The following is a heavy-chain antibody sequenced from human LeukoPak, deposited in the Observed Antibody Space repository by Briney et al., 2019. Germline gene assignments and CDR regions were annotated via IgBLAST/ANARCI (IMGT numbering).Heavy chain of an antibody. CDR2: ISSRSDYI. CDR3: AKADYYDFDS. Sequence: PGGSLRLSCAASGFTFSSYVMNWVRQAPGKGLEWVSSISSRSDYIYNADSVKGRFTISRDNAKNSLYLQMNSLRAEDTAVYYCAKADYYDFDSWGQGTLVTVSS. CDR1: GFTFSSYV. D-gene: IGHD3-10*01. V-gene: IGHV3-21*04. J-gene: IGHJ4*02.